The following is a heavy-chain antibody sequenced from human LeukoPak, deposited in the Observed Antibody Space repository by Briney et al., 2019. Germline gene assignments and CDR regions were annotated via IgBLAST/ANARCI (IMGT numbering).Heavy chain of an antibody. CDR1: GXSISSSSYY. V-gene: IGHV4-39*01. CDR2: IYYSGNT. CDR3: ATPGLARAY. J-gene: IGHJ4*02. Sequence: PSETLSLTCTVSGXSISSSSYYWGWIRQPPGKGLEWIGSIYYSGNTYYNASLKSRVTISGDTSKNQFSLILSSVTAADTAVYYCATPGLARAYWGQGTLVTVSS.